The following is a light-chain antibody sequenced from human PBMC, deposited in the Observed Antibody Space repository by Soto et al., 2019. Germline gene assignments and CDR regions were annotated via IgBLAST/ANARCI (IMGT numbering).Light chain of an antibody. Sequence: EIVLTQSPATLSVSPGERATLSCRASQSVSSKYLAWYQQKPGQAPRVLIYGTSIRASGVPEGFSGGGSGTDFTLTITRLEPEDFAVYYCQQYGSSLFTFGPGTKVDIK. CDR3: QQYGSSLFT. J-gene: IGKJ3*01. V-gene: IGKV3-20*01. CDR1: QSVSSKY. CDR2: GTS.